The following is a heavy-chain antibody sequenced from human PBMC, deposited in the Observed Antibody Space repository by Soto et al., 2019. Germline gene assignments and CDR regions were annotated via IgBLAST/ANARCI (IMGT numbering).Heavy chain of an antibody. CDR2: INHSGST. CDR1: GGSFSGYY. J-gene: IGHJ4*02. V-gene: IGHV4-34*01. CDR3: ARGSTLAHCSSTSCYYND. D-gene: IGHD2-2*01. Sequence: SETLSLTCAVYGGSFSGYYWNWIRQPPGKGLEWIGEINHSGSTNYNPSLKSRVTISVDTSKNQFSLKLSSVTAADTAVYYCARGSTLAHCSSTSCYYNDWGQGILVTVSS.